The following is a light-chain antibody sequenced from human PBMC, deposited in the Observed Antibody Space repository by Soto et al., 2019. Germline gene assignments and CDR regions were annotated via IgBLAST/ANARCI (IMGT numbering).Light chain of an antibody. CDR3: QQYYRRES. V-gene: IGKV1-5*03. J-gene: IGKJ1*01. Sequence: DIQMTQSPSIVSASVGDTVTITCRASQAVNPWLAWHQQKPGKVTRVLIYKTSDLENGVPSRFSGSGSGTEYNLTISHLQPDDFATYECQQYYRRESFGQGTKV. CDR1: QAVNPW. CDR2: KTS.